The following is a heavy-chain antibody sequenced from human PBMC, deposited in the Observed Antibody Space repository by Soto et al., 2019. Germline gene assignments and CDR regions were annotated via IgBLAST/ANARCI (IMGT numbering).Heavy chain of an antibody. CDR2: ISSSSSTI. D-gene: IGHD5-12*01. J-gene: IGHJ6*03. CDR3: ASTRGYSGYDYSYYYMDV. CDR1: GFTFSSYS. V-gene: IGHV3-48*01. Sequence: GESLKISCAASGFTFSSYSMNWVRQAPGKGLEWVSYISSSSSTIYYADSVKGRFTISRDNAKNSLYLQMNSLRAEDTAVYYCASTRGYSGYDYSYYYMDVWGKGTTVTVSS.